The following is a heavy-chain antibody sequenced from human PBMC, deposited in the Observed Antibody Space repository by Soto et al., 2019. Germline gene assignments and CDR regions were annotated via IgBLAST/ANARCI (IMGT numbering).Heavy chain of an antibody. CDR3: ARVMILTSIAAPLDVFDF. CDR2: TYYRSKWYN. Sequence: PSQTLSLTCAISGDSVSSNSAAWNWIRQSPSRGLEWLGRTYYRSKWYNDYAVSVKSRITINPDTSKNQFSLQLNSVTPEDTAVYYCARVMILTSIAAPLDVFDFWGQGSMVIVSS. CDR1: GDSVSSNSAA. D-gene: IGHD6-6*01. J-gene: IGHJ3*01. V-gene: IGHV6-1*01.